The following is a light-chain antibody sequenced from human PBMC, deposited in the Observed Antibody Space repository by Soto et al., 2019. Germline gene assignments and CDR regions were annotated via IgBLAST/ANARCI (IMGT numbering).Light chain of an antibody. Sequence: LTQPASVSGSPGQSITISCSGTSSDVGRYNYVSWYQQHPGKAPKLMIYEVNNRPSGVSNRFSGSKSDNTASLTISGLQAEDEADYYCCSYTTSSTYVFGTGTKVTVL. CDR3: CSYTTSSTYV. CDR2: EVN. J-gene: IGLJ1*01. V-gene: IGLV2-14*01. CDR1: SSDVGRYNY.